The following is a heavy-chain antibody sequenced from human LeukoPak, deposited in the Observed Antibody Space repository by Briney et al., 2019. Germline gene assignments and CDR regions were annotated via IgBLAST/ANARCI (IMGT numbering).Heavy chain of an antibody. CDR3: ARDLVVAGLVP. J-gene: IGHJ5*02. Sequence: GGSLRLSCAASGFTVSSNYMHWVRQAPGKGLEWVSVIYSGGRTYYAESVKGRFTISRDSSTDTLFLQMNSLRAEDTAIYYCARDLVVAGLVPWGQGTLVLVSS. V-gene: IGHV3-66*01. CDR2: IYSGGRT. CDR1: GFTVSSNY. D-gene: IGHD3-22*01.